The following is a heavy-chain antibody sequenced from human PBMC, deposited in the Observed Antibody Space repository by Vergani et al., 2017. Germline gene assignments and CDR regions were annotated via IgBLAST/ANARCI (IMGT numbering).Heavy chain of an antibody. D-gene: IGHD2-2*01. J-gene: IGHJ6*03. CDR2: IYWKDDQ. V-gene: IGHV2-5*04. CDR3: VYRKTECGKTSCLYQFYFYYYIGG. Sequence: QITLKESGPTLVKPTQPLTLICTFSGFSLNTRGVRVAWIRQPPGKALDWLALIYWKDDQHYSPSLNNRVTITKDPSKNQVGLTMTKMDYVDTGTYYCVYRKTECGKTSCLYQFYFYYYIGGWGKGTTVTGS. CDR1: GFSLNTRGVR.